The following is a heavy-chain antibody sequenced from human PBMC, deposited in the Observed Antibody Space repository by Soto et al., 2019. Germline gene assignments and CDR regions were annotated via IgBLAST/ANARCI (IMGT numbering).Heavy chain of an antibody. CDR2: ISYDGSNK. CDR1: GFTFSSYA. D-gene: IGHD5-12*01. CDR3: ARPRGYSGYGTSGNDY. J-gene: IGHJ4*02. V-gene: IGHV3-30-3*01. Sequence: PGGSLRLSCAASGFTFSSYAMHWVRQAPGKGLEWVAVISYDGSNKYYADSVKGRFTISGDNSKNTLYLQMNSLRAEDTAVYYCARPRGYSGYGTSGNDYWGQGTLVTVSS.